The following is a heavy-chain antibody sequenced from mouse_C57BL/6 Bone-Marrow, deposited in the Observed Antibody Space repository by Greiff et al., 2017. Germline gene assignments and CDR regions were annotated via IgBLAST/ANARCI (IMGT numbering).Heavy chain of an antibody. CDR1: GYTFTDYN. CDR3: ARYYYRGYDAMDY. D-gene: IGHD1-1*01. Sequence: VQLKQSGPELVKPGASVKIPCKASGYTFTDYNMDWVKQSHGKSLEWIGDINPNNGGTIYNQKFKGKATLTVDKSSSTAYMELRSLTAEDTAVYYCARYYYRGYDAMDYWGQGTSGTVSS. J-gene: IGHJ4*01. CDR2: INPNNGGT. V-gene: IGHV1-18*01.